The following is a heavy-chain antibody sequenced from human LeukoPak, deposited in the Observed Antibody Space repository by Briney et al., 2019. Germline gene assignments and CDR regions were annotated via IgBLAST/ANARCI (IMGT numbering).Heavy chain of an antibody. CDR2: IIPILGIA. J-gene: IGHJ6*02. D-gene: IGHD3-22*01. CDR1: GGTFSSYA. Sequence: ASVKVSCKASGGTFSSYAISWVRQAPGQGLEWMGRIIPILGIANYAQKYQGRVTITADNSTSTAYMELSSLGSEDTAVYYCAMTLYYYDSSGYLTYYYYGMDVWGQGTTVTVSS. V-gene: IGHV1-69*04. CDR3: AMTLYYYDSSGYLTYYYYGMDV.